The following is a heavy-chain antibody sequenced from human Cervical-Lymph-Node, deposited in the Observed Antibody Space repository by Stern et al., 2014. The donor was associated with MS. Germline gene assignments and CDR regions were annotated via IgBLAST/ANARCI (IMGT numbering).Heavy chain of an antibody. D-gene: IGHD2-15*01. CDR3: ARGYCSGGSCYLFDY. J-gene: IGHJ4*02. CDR1: GFTFSSYW. Sequence: EVQLVESGGGLVQPGGSLRLSCATSGFTFSSYWMHWVRQAPGQGLEWVSRLNSEGTTTVSAASVKGRFTISRDNAKNTVYLQMNSLTAEDTALYYCARGYCSGGSCYLFDYWGQGTLVTVSS. V-gene: IGHV3-74*01. CDR2: LNSEGTTT.